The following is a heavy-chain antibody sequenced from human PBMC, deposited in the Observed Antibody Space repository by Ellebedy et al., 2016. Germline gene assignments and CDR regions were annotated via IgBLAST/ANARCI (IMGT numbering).Heavy chain of an antibody. CDR1: GFSVTSND. CDR3: VTRHNGAFDF. CDR2: IYGGGAS. V-gene: IGHV3-53*01. Sequence: GGSLRLXCAASGFSVTSNDMSWVRQAPGKGLELVSLIYGGGASYYADSVKGRFTISRDNSKKTLYLQMSGLGAEDTAVYYCVTRHNGAFDFWGQGIMVTVSS. D-gene: IGHD2-8*01. J-gene: IGHJ3*01.